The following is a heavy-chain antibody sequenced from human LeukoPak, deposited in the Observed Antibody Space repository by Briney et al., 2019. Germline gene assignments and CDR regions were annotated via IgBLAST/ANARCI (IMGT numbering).Heavy chain of an antibody. V-gene: IGHV3-66*01. D-gene: IGHD3-16*01. CDR3: ARDLGAALDS. CDR1: GFIVSDTY. J-gene: IGHJ4*02. Sequence: GGSLRLSCAASGFIVSDTYMSWVRQAPGKGLEWLSVIYSGGSSWYADSVKDRFVISRDNRNTVFLRMTSLRVEDTAVYFCARDLGAALDSWGQGTLVTVSS. CDR2: IYSGGSS.